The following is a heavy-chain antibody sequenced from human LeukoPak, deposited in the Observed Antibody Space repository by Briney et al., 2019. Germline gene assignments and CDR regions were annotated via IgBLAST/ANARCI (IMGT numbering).Heavy chain of an antibody. CDR3: ARGREYNFWSTYNSYYFDY. CDR1: GYTFTSYG. D-gene: IGHD3-3*01. J-gene: IGHJ4*02. CDR2: IIPIFGTA. V-gene: IGHV1-69*13. Sequence: ASVKVSCKASGYTFTSYGISWVRQAPGQGLEWMGGIIPIFGTANYAQKFQGRVTITADESTSTTYMELSSLRSDDTAVYYCARGREYNFWSTYNSYYFDYWGQGTLVTVSS.